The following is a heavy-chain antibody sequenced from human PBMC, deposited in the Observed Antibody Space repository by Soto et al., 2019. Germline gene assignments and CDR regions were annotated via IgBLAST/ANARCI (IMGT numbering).Heavy chain of an antibody. CDR3: VRMGFSGGGYLSYYYYGMDI. Sequence: GESLKISCKGSGYTFTRYWIGWLRQMPGKGLEWMGIIYPGDSDTRYSPSFQGQVTISADKSISTAYLQWSSLKAADTAMYYCVRMGFSGGGYLSYYYYGMDIWGQGTTVTVS. CDR2: IYPGDSDT. CDR1: GYTFTRYW. D-gene: IGHD5-12*01. V-gene: IGHV5-51*01. J-gene: IGHJ6*02.